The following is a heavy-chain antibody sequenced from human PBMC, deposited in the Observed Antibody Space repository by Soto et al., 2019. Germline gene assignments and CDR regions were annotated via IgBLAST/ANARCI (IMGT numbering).Heavy chain of an antibody. V-gene: IGHV4-4*08. Sequence: ETLSLTCTVSGGSISSYYWSWLRQPPGKGLEWIGYIYSGGSTNYNPSLKSRVTISVDTSKNQFSLKLSSVTAADTAVYYCARLKGMGGIGSYYYSYMDVWGKGTTVTVSS. D-gene: IGHD3-16*01. CDR1: GGSISSYY. CDR3: ARLKGMGGIGSYYYSYMDV. CDR2: IYSGGST. J-gene: IGHJ6*03.